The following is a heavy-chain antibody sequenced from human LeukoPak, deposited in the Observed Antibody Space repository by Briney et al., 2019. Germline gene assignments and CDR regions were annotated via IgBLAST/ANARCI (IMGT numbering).Heavy chain of an antibody. J-gene: IGHJ4*02. V-gene: IGHV4-34*01. D-gene: IGHD6-13*01. Sequence: PSETLSLTCAVYGGSFSGYYWSWIRQPPGKGLEWIGEINRSGSTNYNPSLKSRVTISVDTSKNQFSLKLSSVTAADTAVYYCARRLDSSSWYFDYWGQGTLVTVSS. CDR2: INRSGST. CDR1: GGSFSGYY. CDR3: ARRLDSSSWYFDY.